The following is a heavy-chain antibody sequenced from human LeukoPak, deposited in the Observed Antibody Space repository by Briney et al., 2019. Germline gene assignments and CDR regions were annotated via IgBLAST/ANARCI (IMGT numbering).Heavy chain of an antibody. D-gene: IGHD3-10*01. CDR3: ARVGILWFGEVDY. J-gene: IGHJ4*02. CDR2: IYYSGST. Sequence: SETLSLTCTVSGDSISSYYWGWIRQPPGKGLEWIGSIYYSGSTYYNPSLKSRVTISVDTSKNQFSLKLSSVTAADTAVYYCARVGILWFGEVDYWGQGTLVTVSS. CDR1: GDSISSYY. V-gene: IGHV4-39*01.